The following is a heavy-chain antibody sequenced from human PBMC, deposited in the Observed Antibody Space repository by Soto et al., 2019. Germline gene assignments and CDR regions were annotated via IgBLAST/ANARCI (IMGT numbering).Heavy chain of an antibody. J-gene: IGHJ4*02. CDR3: ARGPIAVAGLDY. V-gene: IGHV1-8*01. CDR1: GYTFTSYG. Sequence: ASVKVSCKASGYTFTSYGINWVRQATGQGLEWMGWMNPNSGNTGYAQKFQGRVTMTRNTSISTAYMELSSLRSEDTAVYYCARGPIAVAGLDYWGQGTLVTVSS. CDR2: MNPNSGNT. D-gene: IGHD6-19*01.